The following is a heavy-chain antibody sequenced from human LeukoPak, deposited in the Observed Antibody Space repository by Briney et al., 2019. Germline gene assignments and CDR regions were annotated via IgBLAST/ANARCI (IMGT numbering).Heavy chain of an antibody. CDR2: ISWNSASI. D-gene: IGHD6-13*01. V-gene: IGHV3-9*01. Sequence: SLRLSCAASGFTFDDYAMHWVRQVPGKGLEWVSGISWNSASIDYADSVKGRFTVSRDNAKNSLYLQMNSLRPEDTALYYCAKARGAAAGINYYMDVWGKGTTVTISS. J-gene: IGHJ6*03. CDR1: GFTFDDYA. CDR3: AKARGAAAGINYYMDV.